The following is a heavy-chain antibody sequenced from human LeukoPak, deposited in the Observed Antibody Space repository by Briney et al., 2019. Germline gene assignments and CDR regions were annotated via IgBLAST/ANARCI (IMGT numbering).Heavy chain of an antibody. Sequence: PGGSLRLSCAASGFXFSSYGMXWXRXAPGXXXXXVAVISFDGSNKYYAASVKGRFTISRDNSKNTLYLQMNSRIYEDTAVYYCARLTGVSDYWGQGALVTVSS. J-gene: IGHJ4*02. CDR2: ISFDGSNK. V-gene: IGHV3-30*03. CDR3: ARLTGVSDY. CDR1: GFXFSSYG. D-gene: IGHD7-27*01.